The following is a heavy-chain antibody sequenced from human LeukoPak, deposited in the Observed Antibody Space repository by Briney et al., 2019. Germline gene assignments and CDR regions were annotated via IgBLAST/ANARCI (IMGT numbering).Heavy chain of an antibody. CDR1: GFTVSSSY. CDR2: IYRSGST. J-gene: IGHJ4*02. Sequence: GGSLRLSCAASGFTVSSSYMSWVRQAPGKGLEWASIIYRSGSTYYADSVKGRFTISRDTSKNTLYLQMNSMRAEDTALYYCTSDGSSGWYYFDYWGQGTLVTVSS. D-gene: IGHD6-19*01. CDR3: TSDGSSGWYYFDY. V-gene: IGHV3-53*01.